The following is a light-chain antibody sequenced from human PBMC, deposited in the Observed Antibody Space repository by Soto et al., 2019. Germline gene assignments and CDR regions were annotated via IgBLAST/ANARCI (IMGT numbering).Light chain of an antibody. CDR2: EAS. J-gene: IGKJ1*01. CDR1: QTVGVR. Sequence: PGESATISCRASQTVGVRLAWYQHKNGQAPRLIIYEASNRAAGIPARFSGSGYGTDVNLTITSLEPEDFAFYYCHQRQRWPRTFGQGTKVDIK. V-gene: IGKV3-11*01. CDR3: HQRQRWPRT.